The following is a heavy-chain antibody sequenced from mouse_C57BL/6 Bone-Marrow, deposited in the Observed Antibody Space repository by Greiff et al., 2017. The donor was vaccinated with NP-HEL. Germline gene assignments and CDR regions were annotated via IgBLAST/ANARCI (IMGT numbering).Heavy chain of an antibody. J-gene: IGHJ2*01. CDR1: GYAFSSYW. Sequence: QVQLQQSGAELVKPGASVKISCKASGYAFSSYWMNWVKQRPGKGLEWIGQIYPGDGDTNYNGKFKGKATLTADKSSSTAYMQLSSLTSEDSAVYFCARGGLLLRDYFDYWGQGTTLTVSS. V-gene: IGHV1-80*01. D-gene: IGHD1-1*01. CDR3: ARGGLLLRDYFDY. CDR2: IYPGDGDT.